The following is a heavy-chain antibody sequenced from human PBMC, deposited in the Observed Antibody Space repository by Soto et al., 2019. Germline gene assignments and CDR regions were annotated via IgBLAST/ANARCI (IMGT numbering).Heavy chain of an antibody. D-gene: IGHD3-16*01. CDR1: GFTFSSYS. J-gene: IGHJ4*02. CDR3: ASPRFGVYYFDY. V-gene: IGHV4-59*08. Sequence: PGGSLRLSCAASGFTFSSYSMNWVRQPPGKGLEWIGYIYYSGNTYYNPSLNSRVTISVDTSKNQFSLKLSSVTAADTAVYYCASPRFGVYYFDYWGQGTLVTVSS. CDR2: IYYSGNT.